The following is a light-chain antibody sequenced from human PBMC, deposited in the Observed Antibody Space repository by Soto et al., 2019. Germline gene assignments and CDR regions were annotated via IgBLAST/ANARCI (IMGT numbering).Light chain of an antibody. CDR3: QQYDNIILS. Sequence: IRLTQSPTSLIASVGDRVTITCQASQYVGNYLNWYQQKPGEPPRLLISGASNLEPVVPARFSGSGSGADFTFIISDLQPEDVATYFCQQYDNIILSFGGGTKVEI. V-gene: IGKV1-33*01. J-gene: IGKJ4*01. CDR2: GAS. CDR1: QYVGNY.